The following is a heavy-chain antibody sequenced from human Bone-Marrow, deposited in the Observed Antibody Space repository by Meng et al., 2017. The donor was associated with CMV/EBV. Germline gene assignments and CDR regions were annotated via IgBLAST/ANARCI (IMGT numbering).Heavy chain of an antibody. V-gene: IGHV4-39*06. CDR1: GGSISSSFYY. CDR2: IYYSGST. J-gene: IGHJ4*02. D-gene: IGHD1-7*01. CDR3: LELDFDY. Sequence: SETLSLTCTVSGGSISSSFYYWGWIRQPPGKGLEWIGSIYYSGSTYYNPSLKSRVTISVDTSKNQFTLKLSSVTAADTAVYYCLELDFDYWGQGTLVTVSS.